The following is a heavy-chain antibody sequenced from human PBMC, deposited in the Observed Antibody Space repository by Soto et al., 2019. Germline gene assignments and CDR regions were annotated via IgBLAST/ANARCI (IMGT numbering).Heavy chain of an antibody. D-gene: IGHD6-19*01. J-gene: IGHJ3*02. CDR3: AREWVAVAGTAAFDI. CDR2: ISAYNGNT. Sequence: GASVKVSCKASGYTFTSYGISWVRQAPGRGLEWMGWISAYNGNTNYAQKLQGRVTVTTDTSTSTAYMELRSLRSDDTAVYYCAREWVAVAGTAAFDIWGQGTMVTVSS. CDR1: GYTFTSYG. V-gene: IGHV1-18*01.